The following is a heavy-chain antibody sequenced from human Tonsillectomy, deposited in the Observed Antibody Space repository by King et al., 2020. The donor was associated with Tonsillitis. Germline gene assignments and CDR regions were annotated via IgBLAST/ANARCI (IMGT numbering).Heavy chain of an antibody. V-gene: IGHV3-74*01. CDR1: GFTFSSYW. CDR2: INSDGTIT. J-gene: IGHJ4*02. D-gene: IGHD2-21*01. Sequence: DVQLVESGGGLVQPGGSLRLSCAASGFTFSSYWMHWVRQFPGKGLVWVSYINSDGTITRYADSVKGRFTISRDNAKNTLYLQMSSLRVEDTAVYYCAGSVLIDDCQWGQGTLVTVSS. CDR3: AGSVLIDDCQ.